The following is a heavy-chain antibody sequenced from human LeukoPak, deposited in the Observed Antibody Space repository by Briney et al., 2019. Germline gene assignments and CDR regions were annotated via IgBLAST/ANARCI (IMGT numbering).Heavy chain of an antibody. CDR2: IYPGDSDT. V-gene: IGHV5-51*01. Sequence: GESLQTSFKGSGYSFTSYWIGWVRQMPGKGLEWMGIIYPGDSDTRYSPSFQGQVTISADKSISTAYLQWSSLKASDTAMYYCARPNTYSSSWYSLNYWGQGTLVTVSS. CDR3: ARPNTYSSSWYSLNY. J-gene: IGHJ4*02. D-gene: IGHD6-13*01. CDR1: GYSFTSYW.